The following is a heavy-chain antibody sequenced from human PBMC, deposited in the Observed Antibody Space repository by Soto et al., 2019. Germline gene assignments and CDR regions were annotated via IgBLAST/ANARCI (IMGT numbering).Heavy chain of an antibody. Sequence: SETLSLTCTVSGGSISSYYWSWIRQPPGKGLEWIGYIYYSGSTNYNPSLKSRVTISVDTSKNQFSLKLSSVTAADTAVYYCARLLEVRRPDFDYWGQGTLVTVSS. CDR2: IYYSGST. D-gene: IGHD3-10*01. J-gene: IGHJ4*02. CDR3: ARLLEVRRPDFDY. CDR1: GGSISSYY. V-gene: IGHV4-59*01.